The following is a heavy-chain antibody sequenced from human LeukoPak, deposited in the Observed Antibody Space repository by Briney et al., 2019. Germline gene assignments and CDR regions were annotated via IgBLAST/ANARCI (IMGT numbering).Heavy chain of an antibody. CDR2: IYPGDSDS. D-gene: IGHD6-19*01. V-gene: IGHV5-51*01. Sequence: GESLKISCKGSGYSFTSYWIGWVRQMPGKGLEWMGIIYPGDSDSRYSPSFQGQVTISADKSIGTAYLQWSSLKASDTAMYYCARRNAIAVADPFDYWGQGTLVTVSS. CDR1: GYSFTSYW. J-gene: IGHJ4*02. CDR3: ARRNAIAVADPFDY.